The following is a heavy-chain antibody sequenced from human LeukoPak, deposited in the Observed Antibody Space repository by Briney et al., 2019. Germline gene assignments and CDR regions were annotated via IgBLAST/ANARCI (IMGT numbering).Heavy chain of an antibody. V-gene: IGHV4-4*02. CDR3: ASPPWSNYYYMDV. D-gene: IGHD2-8*01. Sequence: SGTLSLTCAVSGGSLSSSNWWSWVRPPPGKGLEWIGEIYHSGSTNYNPSLKSRVTISVDKSKNQFSLKLSSVTAADTAVYYCASPPWSNYYYMDVWGKGTTVTVSS. CDR1: GGSLSSSNW. CDR2: IYHSGST. J-gene: IGHJ6*03.